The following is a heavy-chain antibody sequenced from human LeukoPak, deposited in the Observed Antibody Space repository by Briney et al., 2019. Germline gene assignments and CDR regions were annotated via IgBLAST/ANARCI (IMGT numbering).Heavy chain of an antibody. D-gene: IGHD3-3*01. V-gene: IGHV1-69*05. CDR2: IIPIFGTA. CDR3: ARVRDFWSGNWFDP. J-gene: IGHJ5*02. CDR1: GGTFSSQA. Sequence: SAKVSCKASGGTFSSQAISWVRQAPGQGLEWMGGIIPIFGTANYAQKFQGSVTIPTDESTSTAYMALSSLRSEDTAVYYCARVRDFWSGNWFDPWGQGTLVTVSS.